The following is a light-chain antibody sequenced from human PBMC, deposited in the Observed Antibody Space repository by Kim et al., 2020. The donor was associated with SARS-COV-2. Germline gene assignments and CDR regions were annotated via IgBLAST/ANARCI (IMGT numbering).Light chain of an antibody. V-gene: IGKV3-15*01. CDR1: EKVKNN. Sequence: GKRENRDGRAREKVKNNRAWDKKKQGQATRQLISGKGTRATGIPARCRGSGCGTECTLTISSLQSEDVGVDYCNKNKDWTTRYTVGQGTKLEIK. J-gene: IGKJ2*01. CDR3: NKNKDWTTRYT. CDR2: GKG.